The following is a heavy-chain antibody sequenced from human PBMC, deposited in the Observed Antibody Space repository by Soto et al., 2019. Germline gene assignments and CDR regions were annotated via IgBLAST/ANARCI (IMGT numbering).Heavy chain of an antibody. CDR2: IYPGDSDT. CDR3: ARAGYSSSWYHNWFDP. J-gene: IGHJ5*02. V-gene: IGHV5-51*01. CDR1: GYSFTSYW. Sequence: LGESLKISCKGSGYSFTSYWIGCVRQMPWKGLEWMGIIYPGDSDTRYSPSFQGQVTISADNSISTAYLQWSSLKASDTAMYYCARAGYSSSWYHNWFDPWGQGTLVTVSS. D-gene: IGHD6-13*01.